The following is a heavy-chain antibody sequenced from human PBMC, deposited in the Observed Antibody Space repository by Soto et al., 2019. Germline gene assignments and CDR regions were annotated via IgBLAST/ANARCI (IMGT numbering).Heavy chain of an antibody. D-gene: IGHD2-15*01. J-gene: IGHJ3*02. V-gene: IGHV3-9*01. CDR2: ISWNSGSI. Sequence: GGSLRLSCAASGFTFDDYAMHWVRQAPGKGLEWVSGISWNSGSIGYADSVKGRFTISRDNAKNSLYLQMNSLRAEDTALYYCAKDSFKLGYCSGGSCYSDAFDIWGQGTMVTVSS. CDR1: GFTFDDYA. CDR3: AKDSFKLGYCSGGSCYSDAFDI.